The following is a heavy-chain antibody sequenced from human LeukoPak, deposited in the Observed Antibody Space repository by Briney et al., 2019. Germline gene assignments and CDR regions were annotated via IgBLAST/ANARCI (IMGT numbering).Heavy chain of an antibody. CDR3: ARWRGAQSEFDY. CDR2: LKESGIEK. CDR1: GLMFSRDS. D-gene: IGHD3-3*01. J-gene: IGHJ4*02. V-gene: IGHV3-7*01. Sequence: GGSLRLSCVGSGLMFSRDSMGWVRQAPGKGLEFVAHLKESGIEKEYVDSVKGRFTISRDNAENLLYLQMNSLRAEDTALYFCARWRGAQSEFDYWGQGTQVTVSS.